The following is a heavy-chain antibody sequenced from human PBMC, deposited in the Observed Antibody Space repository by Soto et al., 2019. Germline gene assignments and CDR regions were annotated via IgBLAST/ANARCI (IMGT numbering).Heavy chain of an antibody. V-gene: IGHV1-46*01. CDR1: GYTFTSYY. CDR3: ARVQLAGYYYYGMDV. J-gene: IGHJ6*02. CDR2: INPSGGST. Sequence: QVQLVQSGAEVKKPGASVKVSCKASGYTFTSYYMHWVRQAPGQGLEWMGIINPSGGSTSYAQKFQGRVTMTRDTSTSTVYMELSSLRSEDTAVYYCARVQLAGYYYYGMDVLVQWTTVTVSS. D-gene: IGHD6-6*01.